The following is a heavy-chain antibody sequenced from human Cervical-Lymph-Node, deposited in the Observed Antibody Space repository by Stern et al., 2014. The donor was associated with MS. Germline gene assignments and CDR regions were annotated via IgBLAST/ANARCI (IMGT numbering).Heavy chain of an antibody. CDR2: IYHSGGT. CDR3: ARGFSSSWYGGRWFAP. D-gene: IGHD6-13*01. Sequence: VQLVESGPGLVKPSETLSLTCTVSGGSISSYYWSWIRQPPGKGLEWIGYIYHSGGTNYNPSPAGGVTISLDTSKNQVPLKLPSVTAADTAVYYCARGFSSSWYGGRWFAPWGQGTLVTVSA. V-gene: IGHV4-59*08. J-gene: IGHJ5*02. CDR1: GGSISSYY.